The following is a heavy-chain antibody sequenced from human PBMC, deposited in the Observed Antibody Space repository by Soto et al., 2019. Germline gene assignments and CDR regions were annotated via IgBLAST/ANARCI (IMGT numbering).Heavy chain of an antibody. CDR2: IKQDGSEK. CDR3: ARDPVAATLPWFDP. V-gene: IGHV3-7*01. Sequence: GGSLRLSCAASGFTFSSYWMSWVRQAPGKGLEWVANIKQDGSEKYYVDSVKGRFTISRDNAKNSLYLQMNSLRAEDTAVYYCARDPVAATLPWFDPWGQGTLVTVSS. D-gene: IGHD2-15*01. CDR1: GFTFSSYW. J-gene: IGHJ5*02.